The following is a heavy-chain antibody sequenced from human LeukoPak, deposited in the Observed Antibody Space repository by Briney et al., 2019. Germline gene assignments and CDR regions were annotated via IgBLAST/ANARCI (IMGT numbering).Heavy chain of an antibody. V-gene: IGHV3-21*01. Sequence: GGSLRLSCAASGFTFSSYSMNWVREATGKGLAWVSSISSSSSYIYYADSVKGRFTISRDNAKNSLYLQMNSLRAEDTAVYYCARDVLAVAATGSNWFDPWGQGTLVTVSS. CDR2: ISSSSSYI. CDR1: GFTFSSYS. J-gene: IGHJ5*02. CDR3: ARDVLAVAATGSNWFDP. D-gene: IGHD6-19*01.